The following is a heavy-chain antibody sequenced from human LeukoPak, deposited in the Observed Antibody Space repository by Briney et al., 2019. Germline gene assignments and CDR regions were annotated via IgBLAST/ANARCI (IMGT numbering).Heavy chain of an antibody. CDR1: GYTFTSYG. V-gene: IGHV1-69*04. J-gene: IGHJ4*02. Sequence: SVKVSCKASGYTFTSYGISWVRQAPGQGLEWMGRIIPILGIANYAQKFQGRVTITADKSTSTAYMELSSLRSEDTAVYYCARDVGTAMAFDYWGQGTLVTVSS. D-gene: IGHD5-18*01. CDR3: ARDVGTAMAFDY. CDR2: IIPILGIA.